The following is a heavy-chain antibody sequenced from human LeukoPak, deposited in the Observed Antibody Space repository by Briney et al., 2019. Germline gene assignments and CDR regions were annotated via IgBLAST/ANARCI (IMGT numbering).Heavy chain of an antibody. Sequence: SRVTVLVDTSKNQFSLKLSSVTAADTAVYYCARLRYFDWLSRPSNWFDPWGQGALVTVSS. V-gene: IGHV4-59*08. CDR3: ARLRYFDWLSRPSNWFDP. J-gene: IGHJ5*02. D-gene: IGHD3-9*01.